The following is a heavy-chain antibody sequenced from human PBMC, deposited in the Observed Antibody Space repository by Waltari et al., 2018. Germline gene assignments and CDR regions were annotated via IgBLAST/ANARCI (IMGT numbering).Heavy chain of an antibody. D-gene: IGHD3-22*01. CDR1: GGSIPTSSYY. Sequence: QVQLQESGPRLVKPSETLSLTCTVSGGSIPTSSYYWGWIRQPPGKGLEWIGNIYYSGTTFYSPSLKSRVTISVDIPKNQISLKLKSVTAADTAVYYCARDRYYYNSTGYYKEIDYWGQGTLVTVSS. CDR3: ARDRYYYNSTGYYKEIDY. J-gene: IGHJ4*02. V-gene: IGHV4-39*07. CDR2: IYYSGTT.